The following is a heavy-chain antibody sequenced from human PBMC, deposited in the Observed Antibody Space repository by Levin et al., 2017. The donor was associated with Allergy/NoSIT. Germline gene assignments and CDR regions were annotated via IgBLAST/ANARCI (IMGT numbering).Heavy chain of an antibody. J-gene: IGHJ4*02. D-gene: IGHD3-10*01. Sequence: SQTLSLTCAVSGYSISSGYYWGWIRQPPGKGLEWIGSIYHSGSTYYNPSLKSRVTISVDTSKNQFSLKLSSVTAADTAVYYCARDRHYSWFRESEFDYWGQGTLVTVSS. CDR2: IYHSGST. CDR3: ARDRHYSWFRESEFDY. CDR1: GYSISSGYY. V-gene: IGHV4-38-2*02.